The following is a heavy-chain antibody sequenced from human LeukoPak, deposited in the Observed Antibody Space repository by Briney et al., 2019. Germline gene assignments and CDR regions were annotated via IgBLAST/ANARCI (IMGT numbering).Heavy chain of an antibody. CDR1: GGTFSSYA. V-gene: IGHV1-69*05. CDR3: AIRGYSYGFEIDY. CDR2: IFPIFGTA. Sequence: SSVNVSCKASGGTFSSYAISWLRQAPGQGLEWMGGIFPIFGTANYVQKFQGRVTINTDESTREDSMELSSLRSEDTAVYYCAIRGYSYGFEIDYWGQGTLVTVSS. J-gene: IGHJ4*02. D-gene: IGHD5-18*01.